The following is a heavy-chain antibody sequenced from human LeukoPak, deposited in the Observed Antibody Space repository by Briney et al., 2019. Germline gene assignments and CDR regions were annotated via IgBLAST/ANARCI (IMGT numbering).Heavy chain of an antibody. CDR3: AKRGVVIRVILVGFHKEAYYFDS. CDR2: ISGSGGNT. D-gene: IGHD3-22*01. V-gene: IGHV3-23*01. CDR1: GITLSNYG. J-gene: IGHJ4*02. Sequence: AGSLRLSCAGSGITLSNYGMSWVRQAPGNGLEWVSGISGSGGNTYYADSVKGRFTISRDNSKNTLYLQMNSLRAEDTAVYFCAKRGVVIRVILVGFHKEAYYFDSWGPGALVTVSS.